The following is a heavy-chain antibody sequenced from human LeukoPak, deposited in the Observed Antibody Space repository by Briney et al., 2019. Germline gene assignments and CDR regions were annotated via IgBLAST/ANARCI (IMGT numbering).Heavy chain of an antibody. CDR1: GGSFSGYY. Sequence: SETLSLTCAVYGGSFSGYYWSWIRQPPGKRLEWIGEINHSGSTNYNPSLKSRVTISVYTSKNQFSLKLSSVTAADTAVYYCARGSRVNGLDYWGQGTLVTVSS. V-gene: IGHV4-34*01. CDR2: INHSGST. J-gene: IGHJ4*02. CDR3: ARGSRVNGLDY. D-gene: IGHD3-10*01.